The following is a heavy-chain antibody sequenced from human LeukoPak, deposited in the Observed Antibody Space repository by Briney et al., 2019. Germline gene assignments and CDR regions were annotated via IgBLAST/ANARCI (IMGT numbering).Heavy chain of an antibody. CDR3: ATGVKYSSSD. Sequence: SETLSLTCTVSGGSISSSSYYWGWIRQPPGKGLEWIGSIYYSGSTYYNPSLKSRVTISVDTSKNQFSLKLSSVTAADTAVYYCATGVKYSSSDWGQGTLVTVSS. V-gene: IGHV4-39*01. D-gene: IGHD6-6*01. J-gene: IGHJ4*02. CDR2: IYYSGST. CDR1: GGSISSSSYY.